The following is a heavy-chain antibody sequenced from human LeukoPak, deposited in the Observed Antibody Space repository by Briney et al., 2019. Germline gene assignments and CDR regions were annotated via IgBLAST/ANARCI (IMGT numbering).Heavy chain of an antibody. CDR1: EFTVSRNY. Sequence: PGGSLRLSCTASEFTVSRNYTLWVRQAPGKGLEWVSLISSNGDTHYADSVKGRFTISRDTSKNTVSLQMNSLRVEDTAMYYCTRDQMNYWGQGTLVTVSS. D-gene: IGHD5-24*01. J-gene: IGHJ4*02. V-gene: IGHV3-53*01. CDR3: TRDQMNY. CDR2: ISSNGDT.